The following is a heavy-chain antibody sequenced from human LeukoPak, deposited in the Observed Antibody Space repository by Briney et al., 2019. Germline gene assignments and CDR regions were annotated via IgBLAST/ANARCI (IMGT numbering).Heavy chain of an antibody. CDR2: IYYTGRT. CDR3: VRQSEAAGTFWFDP. CDR1: GGSISSHY. D-gene: IGHD6-13*01. J-gene: IGHJ5*02. Sequence: SETLSLTCTVSGGSISSHYWSWIRQPPGKGLEWIGYIYYTGRTNYNPSRKSRVTISVDTSKNQFSLRLSSMTAADTAMYYCVRQSEAAGTFWFDPWGQGTLVTVSS. V-gene: IGHV4-59*08.